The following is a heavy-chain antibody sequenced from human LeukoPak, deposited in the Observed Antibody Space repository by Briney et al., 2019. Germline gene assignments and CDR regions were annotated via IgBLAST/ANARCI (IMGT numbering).Heavy chain of an antibody. D-gene: IGHD3-22*01. V-gene: IGHV4-39*01. CDR2: IYYSGST. J-gene: IGHJ4*02. CDR1: GGSISSSSYY. Sequence: SETLSLTCTVSGGSISSSSYYWGWIRQPPGKGLEWIGSIYYSGSTYYNPSLKSRVTISVDTSKNQFSLKLSSVTAADTAVYYCATILPYDSSGYWGQGTLVTVSS. CDR3: ATILPYDSSGY.